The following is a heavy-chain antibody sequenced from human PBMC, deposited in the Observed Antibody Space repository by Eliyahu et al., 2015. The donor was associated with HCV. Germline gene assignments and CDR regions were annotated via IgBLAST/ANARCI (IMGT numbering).Heavy chain of an antibody. J-gene: IGHJ6*03. Sequence: EVQLVESGGGLVKPGGSLRLSCAASGFTFSNAWXXWVRQAPGKGLEWVGRIKSKTDGGTTDYAAPVKGRFTISRDDSKNTLYLQMNSLKTEDTAVYYCTISREATVVTPPLYYMDVWGKGTTVTVSS. CDR3: TISREATVVTPPLYYMDV. D-gene: IGHD4-23*01. CDR1: GFTFSNAW. CDR2: IKSKTDGGTT. V-gene: IGHV3-15*01.